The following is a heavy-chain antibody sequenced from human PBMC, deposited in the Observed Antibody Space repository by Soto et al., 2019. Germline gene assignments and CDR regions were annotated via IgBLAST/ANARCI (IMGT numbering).Heavy chain of an antibody. Sequence: EVQLVESGGMLVQPGGSLRLSCAASGLTLSTSSMNWVRQAPGKGLEWISYIRRHTSVTAYADSVKGRFTISRDSAKNSLYLQMDSLRVEDTDVYSCGKVADSGYYTVDRWGQGTLVTVSS. V-gene: IGHV3-48*01. J-gene: IGHJ5*02. CDR2: IRRHTSVT. CDR1: GLTLSTSS. D-gene: IGHD3-22*01. CDR3: GKVADSGYYTVDR.